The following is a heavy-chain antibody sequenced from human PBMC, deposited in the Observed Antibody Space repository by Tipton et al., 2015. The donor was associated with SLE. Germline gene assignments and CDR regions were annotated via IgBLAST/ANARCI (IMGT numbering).Heavy chain of an antibody. Sequence: LRLSCTVSGVSIRSYYWSWIRQPPGEGLEWIGYVYYTGSTNYNPSLKSRVTMSLDTSKNQFSLKLTSVTAADTALYYCASSPGIAAYFNYWGQGTPVTVSS. CDR2: VYYTGST. CDR3: ASSPGIAAYFNY. D-gene: IGHD6-13*01. V-gene: IGHV4-59*08. CDR1: GVSIRSYY. J-gene: IGHJ4*02.